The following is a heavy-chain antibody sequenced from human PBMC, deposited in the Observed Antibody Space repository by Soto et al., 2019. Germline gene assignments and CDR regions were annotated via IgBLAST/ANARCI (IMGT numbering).Heavy chain of an antibody. V-gene: IGHV3-23*01. D-gene: IGHD1-26*01. CDR1: GFTVSSYA. J-gene: IGHJ6*03. CDR2: FSDGGDST. Sequence: GGSLRLSCTASGFTVSSYAMTWVRQAPGKGLEWVSSFSDGGDSTYYADSVKGRFTISRDNSKNTLYLQMNSLRAEDTAVYYCAKGLRIGAVNHYYYMDVWGKGTTVPVSS. CDR3: AKGLRIGAVNHYYYMDV.